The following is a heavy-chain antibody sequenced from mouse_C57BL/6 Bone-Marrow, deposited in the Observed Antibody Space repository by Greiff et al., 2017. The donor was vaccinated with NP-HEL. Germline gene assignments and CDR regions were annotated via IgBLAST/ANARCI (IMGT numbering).Heavy chain of an antibody. CDR1: GYTFTSYW. D-gene: IGHD2-3*01. CDR2: IDPSDSYT. V-gene: IGHV1-69*01. CDR3: ASDHGDDWFAY. Sequence: QVQLQQPGAELVMPGASVKLSCKASGYTFTSYWMHWVKQRPGQGLEWIGEIDPSDSYTNYNQKFKGKSTLTVDKSSSTAYMQLSSLTSEDTAVYYCASDHGDDWFAYWGQGTLVTVSA. J-gene: IGHJ3*01.